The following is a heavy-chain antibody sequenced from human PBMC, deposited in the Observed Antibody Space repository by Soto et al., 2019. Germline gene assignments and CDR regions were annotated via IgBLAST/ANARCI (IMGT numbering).Heavy chain of an antibody. D-gene: IGHD6-19*01. Sequence: GESLKISCNGSGYSFTSYLIGWVRQMPGKGLEWMGIIYPGDSDTRYSPSFQGQVTISADKSISTAYLQWSSLKASDTAMYYCATRSGRYDLGVSFDYWGQGTLVTVSS. J-gene: IGHJ4*02. CDR2: IYPGDSDT. V-gene: IGHV5-51*01. CDR1: GYSFTSYL. CDR3: ATRSGRYDLGVSFDY.